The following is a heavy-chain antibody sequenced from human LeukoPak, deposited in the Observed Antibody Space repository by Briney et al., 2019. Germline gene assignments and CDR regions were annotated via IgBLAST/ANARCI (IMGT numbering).Heavy chain of an antibody. Sequence: GGSLRLSCAASGFTVSNDYMAWVRQAPGRGLEWVSLIYGDGTTFYTDSVKGRFTISRDNFKNTLYLQMSSLRPEDTALYYCARDRAGAQSWVALDPWAREPWSPSPQ. D-gene: IGHD3-10*01. J-gene: IGHJ5*02. V-gene: IGHV3-66*02. CDR1: GFTVSNDY. CDR3: ARDRAGAQSWVALDP. CDR2: IYGDGTT.